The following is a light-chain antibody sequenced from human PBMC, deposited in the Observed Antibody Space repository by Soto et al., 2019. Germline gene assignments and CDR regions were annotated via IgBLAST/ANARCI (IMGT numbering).Light chain of an antibody. J-gene: IGKJ2*01. V-gene: IGKV3-15*01. CDR3: QQYNSWPPRYT. CDR2: GAS. CDR1: QSVNSN. Sequence: EVVMTQSPVTLSVSPGERATLSCRASQSVNSNLAWYQHKPGQAPRLLIYGASTRATGIPARFSGSGSGTEFTLTISSLQSEDFAVYYCQQYNSWPPRYTFGQGTKLEIK.